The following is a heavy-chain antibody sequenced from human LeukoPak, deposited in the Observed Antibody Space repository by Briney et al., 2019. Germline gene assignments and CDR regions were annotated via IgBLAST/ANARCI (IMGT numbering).Heavy chain of an antibody. CDR2: IKEDGSEI. Sequence: GGSLRLSCAASAFTFSNYWMSWVRQAPGKGLEWVANIKEDGSEINYVDSVKGRFTISRDNAKNSLYLQMNSLRVDDTAVYYCARDRGYPTFDYWGQGTLVTVSS. J-gene: IGHJ4*02. D-gene: IGHD3-10*01. CDR1: AFTFSNYW. V-gene: IGHV3-7*01. CDR3: ARDRGYPTFDY.